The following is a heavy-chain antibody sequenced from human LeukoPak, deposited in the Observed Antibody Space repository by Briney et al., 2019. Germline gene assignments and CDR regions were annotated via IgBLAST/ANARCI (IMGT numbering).Heavy chain of an antibody. D-gene: IGHD3-10*01. CDR1: GGSISSSSYY. V-gene: IGHV4-39*07. CDR2: IYYSGST. CDR3: ARMNKRFGELGWFDP. Sequence: SETLSLTCTVSGGSISSSSYYWGWIRQPPGKGLEWIGSIYYSGSTNYNPSLKSRVTMSVDTSKNQFSLKLSSVTAADTAVYYCARMNKRFGELGWFDPWGQGTLVTVSS. J-gene: IGHJ5*02.